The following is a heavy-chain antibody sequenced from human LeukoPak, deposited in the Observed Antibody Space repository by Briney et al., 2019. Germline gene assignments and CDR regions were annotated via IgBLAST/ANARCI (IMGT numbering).Heavy chain of an antibody. CDR3: ARDYVYAFDY. CDR1: GFSFSSYS. CDR2: ISGDGNAK. D-gene: IGHD2/OR15-2a*01. Sequence: GGSLRLSCAASGFSFSSYSISWVRQAPGKGLEWVSYISGDGNAKHYTDSVKGRFTISRDNAKNALYLQMNSLRAEDTAVYFCARDYVYAFDYWGKGTLVTVSS. V-gene: IGHV3-48*01. J-gene: IGHJ4*02.